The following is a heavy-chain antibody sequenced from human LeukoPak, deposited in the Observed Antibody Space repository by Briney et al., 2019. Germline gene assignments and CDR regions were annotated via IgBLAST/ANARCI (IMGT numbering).Heavy chain of an antibody. Sequence: SETLSLTCAVSGYSISSGYYWGWIRQPPGKGLEWIGSIYHSGSTYYNPSLESRVTISVDTSKNQFSLKLSSVTAADTAVYYCARVVAVAGTPYFDYWGQGTLVTVSS. D-gene: IGHD6-19*01. CDR1: GYSISSGYY. V-gene: IGHV4-38-2*01. CDR3: ARVVAVAGTPYFDY. J-gene: IGHJ4*02. CDR2: IYHSGST.